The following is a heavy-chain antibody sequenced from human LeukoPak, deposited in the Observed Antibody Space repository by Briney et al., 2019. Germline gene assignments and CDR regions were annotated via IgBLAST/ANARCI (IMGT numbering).Heavy chain of an antibody. CDR2: LYSGGNT. Sequence: PGGSLRLSCAASELSVSDNYMSWVRQAPGKGLEWVSILYSGGNTYYTDSVKGRFTISRDTSKNTLYRQMNSLRADDTAVYYCVRTQPRSRLLDRWGQGTLVTVSS. J-gene: IGHJ5*02. D-gene: IGHD1-26*01. CDR3: VRTQPRSRLLDR. CDR1: ELSVSDNY. V-gene: IGHV3-53*01.